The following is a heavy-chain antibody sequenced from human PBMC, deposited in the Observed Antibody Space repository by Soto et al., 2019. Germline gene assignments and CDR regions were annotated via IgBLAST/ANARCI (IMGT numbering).Heavy chain of an antibody. V-gene: IGHV1-58*02. CDR3: ARDGESPIFDCDWDD. Sequence: GASVKVSCKASGFTFTSSAMQWVRQARGQRLEWIGWIVVGSGNTNYAQKFQERVTITRDMSTSTAYMELSSLRSEDTAVYYCARDGESPIFDCDWDDWGQGTLVTVSS. CDR2: IVVGSGNT. D-gene: IGHD2-21*01. J-gene: IGHJ4*02. CDR1: GFTFTSSA.